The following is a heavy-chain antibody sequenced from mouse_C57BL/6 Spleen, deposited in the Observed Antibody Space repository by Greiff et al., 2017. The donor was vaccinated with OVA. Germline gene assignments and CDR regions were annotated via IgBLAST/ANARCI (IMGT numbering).Heavy chain of an antibody. J-gene: IGHJ2*01. CDR1: GFTFTDYY. CDR3: ARYHGGDFDD. CDR2: IRNKANGYTT. V-gene: IGHV7-3*01. Sequence: EVKLMESGGGLVQPGGSLSLSCAASGFTFTDYYMSWVRQPPGKALEWLGFIRNKANGYTTEYSASVKGRFTISRDNSQSILYLQMNALRAEDSATYYCARYHGGDFDDWGQGTTLTVSS.